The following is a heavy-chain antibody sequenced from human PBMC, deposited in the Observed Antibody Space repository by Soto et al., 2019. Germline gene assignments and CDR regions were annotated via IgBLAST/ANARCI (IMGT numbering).Heavy chain of an antibody. Sequence: WESXRLSCSSSGFTFSDYYIIWVRHAPGKGLEWVSYISSSGSTIYYADSVKGRFTISRDNAKNSLYLKMNSLRAEDKAVYYCARDRGYRYGYFDHWGQGTLVTVSS. CDR3: ARDRGYRYGYFDH. V-gene: IGHV3-11*01. CDR2: ISSSGSTI. CDR1: GFTFSDYY. J-gene: IGHJ4*02. D-gene: IGHD5-18*01.